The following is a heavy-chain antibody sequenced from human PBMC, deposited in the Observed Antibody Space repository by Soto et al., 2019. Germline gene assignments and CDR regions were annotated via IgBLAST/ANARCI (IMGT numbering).Heavy chain of an antibody. V-gene: IGHV3-48*01. CDR1: GFSISRLT. CDR3: ATYAPYCRGATCDL. CDR2: ISSTTNTV. D-gene: IGHD2-15*01. J-gene: IGHJ5*02. Sequence: EVQLADSGGGLVQPGGSLRLSCAASGFSISRLTMNWVLQAPGKGLEWVDYISSTTNTVYYADSVDGRFNISRDNAKNSMFLQMISLRAEDTSVYHCATYAPYCRGATCDLWGQGTQVTVSS.